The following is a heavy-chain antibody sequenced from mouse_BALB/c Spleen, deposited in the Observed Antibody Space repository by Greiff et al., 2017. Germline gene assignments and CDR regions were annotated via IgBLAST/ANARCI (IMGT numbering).Heavy chain of an antibody. Sequence: EVKVVESGGGLVQPGGSLKLSCAASGFTFSSYGMSWVRQTPDKRLELVATINSNGGSTYYPDSVKGRFTISRDNAKNTLYLQMSSLKSEDTAMYYCARDDSWFAYWGQGTLVTVSA. V-gene: IGHV5-6-3*01. CDR2: INSNGGST. D-gene: IGHD2-4*01. CDR1: GFTFSSYG. J-gene: IGHJ3*01. CDR3: ARDDSWFAY.